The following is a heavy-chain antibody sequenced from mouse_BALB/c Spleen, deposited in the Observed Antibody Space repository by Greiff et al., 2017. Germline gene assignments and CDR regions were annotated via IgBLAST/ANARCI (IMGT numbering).Heavy chain of an antibody. Sequence: EVKVVESGGGLVKPGGSLKLSCAASGFAFSSYDMSWVRQTPEKRLEWVAYISSGGGSTYYPDTVKGRFTISRDNAKNTLYLQMSSLKSEDTAMYYCARLPYAMDYWGQGTSVTVSS. CDR2: ISSGGGST. J-gene: IGHJ4*01. CDR1: GFAFSSYD. V-gene: IGHV5-12-1*01. CDR3: ARLPYAMDY.